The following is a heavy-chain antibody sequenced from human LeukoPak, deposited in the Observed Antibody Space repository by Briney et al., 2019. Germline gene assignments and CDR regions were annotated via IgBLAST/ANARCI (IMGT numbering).Heavy chain of an antibody. D-gene: IGHD3-16*01. V-gene: IGHV6-1*01. CDR3: ASSSLRGSDAFDI. CDR2: TYYQSKLYT. CDR1: GDSVSNNNAA. J-gene: IGHJ3*02. Sequence: PSQTLSLTCAISGDSVSNNNAAWNWIRQSPSRGLEWLERTYYQSKLYTDYAVSVSSRITINPEASKNQFSLQLNSVTPEDTAVYYCASSSLRGSDAFDIWGQGTMVTVSS.